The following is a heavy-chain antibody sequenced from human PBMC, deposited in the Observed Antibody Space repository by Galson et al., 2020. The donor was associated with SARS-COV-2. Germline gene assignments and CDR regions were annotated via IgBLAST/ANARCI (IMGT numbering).Heavy chain of an antibody. CDR1: GGSISSASYY. J-gene: IGHJ4*02. Sequence: SETLSLTCTVSGGSISSASYYWSWIRQPAGKGLEWIGRIYTSGNTNYNPSLKSRVTISVDTSKNEFSLMLSSVTAADTAVYYCARESRWELYFDHWGQGTLVTVSS. V-gene: IGHV4-61*02. CDR3: ARESRWELYFDH. D-gene: IGHD1-26*01. CDR2: IYTSGNT.